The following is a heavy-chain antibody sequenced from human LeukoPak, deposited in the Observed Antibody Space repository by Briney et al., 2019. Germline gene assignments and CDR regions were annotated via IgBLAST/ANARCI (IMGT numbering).Heavy chain of an antibody. CDR1: GFAFSTNW. V-gene: IGHV3-74*01. CDR2: ISTDARTI. D-gene: IGHD6-13*01. Sequence: GSLRLSCAASGFAFSTNWMHGVRQAPGKGLVWVSHISTDARTITYADFVKGRFTISRDNAKNTLYLQMNSLRAEDTALYYCVRGQATAWGLDYWGQGTLVTVSS. CDR3: VRGQATAWGLDY. J-gene: IGHJ4*02.